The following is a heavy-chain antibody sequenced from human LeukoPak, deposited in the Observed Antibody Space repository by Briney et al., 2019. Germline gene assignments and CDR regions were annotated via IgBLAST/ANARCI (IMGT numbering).Heavy chain of an antibody. CDR3: ARYPYNDGDYTRESGY. Sequence: SETLSLTCTVSGASISSYYWSWIRQPAGKGLEWIGRIYASGNTNYNPSLKSRVTISLDASKNQFSLKLRSVTAADTAVYYCARYPYNDGDYTRESGYWGQGILVTVSS. J-gene: IGHJ4*02. CDR1: GASISSYY. D-gene: IGHD4-17*01. CDR2: IYASGNT. V-gene: IGHV4-4*07.